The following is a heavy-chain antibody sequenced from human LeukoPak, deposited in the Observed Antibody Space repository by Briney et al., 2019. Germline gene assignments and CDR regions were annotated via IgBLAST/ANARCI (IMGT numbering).Heavy chain of an antibody. CDR1: GFNFGSYS. V-gene: IGHV3-23*01. CDR3: ARKSASGNYPLDY. J-gene: IGHJ4*02. Sequence: GGSLRLSCAASGFNFGSYSMTWVRQAPGKGLEWVSVISADSAATFYADSVKGGFTISRDNGRNTVFLQMSSLRAEDTALYYCARKSASGNYPLDYWGQGTLVTVSS. D-gene: IGHD3-10*01. CDR2: ISADSAAT.